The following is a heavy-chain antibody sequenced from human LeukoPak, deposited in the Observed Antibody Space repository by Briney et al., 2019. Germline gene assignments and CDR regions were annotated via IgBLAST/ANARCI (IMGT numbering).Heavy chain of an antibody. CDR3: TTEAYYYDSGAIKYFDY. J-gene: IGHJ4*02. CDR2: IKSKTDGGAT. CDR1: GFTFSNAW. Sequence: GGSLRLFCAASGFTFSNAWMSWVRQAPGKGLEWVGRIKSKTDGGATHYAAPVKGRFTISRDDSKNTLYLQMNSLKTEDTAVYYCTTEAYYYDSGAIKYFDYWGQGTLVTVSS. V-gene: IGHV3-15*01. D-gene: IGHD3-22*01.